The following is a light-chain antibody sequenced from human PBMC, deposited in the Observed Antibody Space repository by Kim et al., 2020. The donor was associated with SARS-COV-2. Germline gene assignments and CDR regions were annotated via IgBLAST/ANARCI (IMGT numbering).Light chain of an antibody. V-gene: IGKV1-39*01. CDR2: AAS. CDR1: QSISSY. CDR3: QQSYINPFT. Sequence: DIQMTQSPSSLSASVGDRVTITCRTTQSISSYLNWYQQKPGRAPKLLISAASTLQGGVPSRFSGSGSETDFTLTISSLQPEDFATYFCQQSYINPFTFGAGTKVDIK. J-gene: IGKJ3*01.